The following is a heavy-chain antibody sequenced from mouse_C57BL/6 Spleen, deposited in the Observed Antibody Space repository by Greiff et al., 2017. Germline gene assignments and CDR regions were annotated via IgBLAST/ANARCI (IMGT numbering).Heavy chain of an antibody. CDR2: INPDSSTI. CDR1: GVDFSRYW. Sequence: CTASGVDFSRYWMRSVRRAPGKGLEWLGEINPDSSTINYAPSLTDKFIISRDNAKNTLYLQMSKVRSEYTALYYCARRYYAMDYWGQGTSVTVSS. J-gene: IGHJ4*01. V-gene: IGHV4-1*01. CDR3: ARRYYAMDY.